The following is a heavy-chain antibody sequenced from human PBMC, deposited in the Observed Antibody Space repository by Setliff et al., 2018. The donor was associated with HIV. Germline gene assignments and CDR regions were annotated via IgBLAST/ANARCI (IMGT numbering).Heavy chain of an antibody. CDR3: AKDRIVVGYYMDV. D-gene: IGHD2-2*01. CDR2: IAQPDGGV. Sequence: QPGGSLRLSCTTSGFTFDRHTMHWFRQVPGKGLEWVSAIAQPDGGVYADSVRGRFATSRDNARRTLYLQMRSLRAEDTAVYYCAKDRIVVGYYMDVWGKGTTVTVSS. J-gene: IGHJ6*03. V-gene: IGHV3-23*01. CDR1: GFTFDRHT.